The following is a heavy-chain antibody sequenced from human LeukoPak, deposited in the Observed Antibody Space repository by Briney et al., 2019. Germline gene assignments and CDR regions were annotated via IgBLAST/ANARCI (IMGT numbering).Heavy chain of an antibody. V-gene: IGHV4-59*01. Sequence: KSSETLSLTCTVSGGSISSYYWSWIRQPPGKGLEWIGYIYYSGSTNYNPSLKSRVTISVDTSKNQFSLKLSSVTAADTAVYYCARVKRAAAGLTFDYWGQGTLVTVSS. D-gene: IGHD6-13*01. J-gene: IGHJ4*02. CDR2: IYYSGST. CDR1: GGSISSYY. CDR3: ARVKRAAAGLTFDY.